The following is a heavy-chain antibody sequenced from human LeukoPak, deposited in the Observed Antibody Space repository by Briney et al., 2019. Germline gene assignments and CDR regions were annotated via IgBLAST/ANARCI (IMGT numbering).Heavy chain of an antibody. V-gene: IGHV3-48*04. Sequence: GGSLRLSCAASGFTFSSYSMNWVRQAPGKELEWVSYISSSSSTIYYADSVKGRFTISRDNAKNSLYLQMNSLRAEDTAVYYCAGNSILTGYYLFDYWGQGTLVTVSS. CDR3: AGNSILTGYYLFDY. D-gene: IGHD3-9*01. CDR2: ISSSSSTI. CDR1: GFTFSSYS. J-gene: IGHJ4*02.